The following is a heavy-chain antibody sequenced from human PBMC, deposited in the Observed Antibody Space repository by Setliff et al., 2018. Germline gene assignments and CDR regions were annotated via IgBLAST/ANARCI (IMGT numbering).Heavy chain of an antibody. J-gene: IGHJ4*01. CDR2: IYIGGSA. V-gene: IGHV4-4*07. CDR3: ARDGNNWNDLDY. Sequence: ASETLSLTCTVSGGSISSYYWSWIRQPAGKGLEWIGHIYIGGSANYNPSLKSRVTMSIDTSKNQFSLKLNSVTAADMALYYCARDGNNWNDLDYWGHGTLVTVSS. D-gene: IGHD1-20*01. CDR1: GGSISSYY.